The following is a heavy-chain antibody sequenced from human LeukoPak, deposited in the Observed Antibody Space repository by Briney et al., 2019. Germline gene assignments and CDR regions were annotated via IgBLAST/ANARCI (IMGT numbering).Heavy chain of an antibody. CDR2: ISSSGNYI. CDR1: GFTFSSYN. Sequence: GGSLRLSCAASGFTFSSYNMNWVRQAPGKGVEWVSSISSSGNYIYYADSLKGRFTISRDNAKNSLYLQMNSLRAEDTAVYYCAKDLINFDYWGQGTLVTVSS. D-gene: IGHD2-15*01. J-gene: IGHJ4*02. CDR3: AKDLINFDY. V-gene: IGHV3-21*01.